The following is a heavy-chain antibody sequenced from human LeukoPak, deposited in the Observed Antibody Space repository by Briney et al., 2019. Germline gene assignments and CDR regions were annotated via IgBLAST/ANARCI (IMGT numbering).Heavy chain of an antibody. J-gene: IGHJ6*02. V-gene: IGHV4-59*01. CDR2: IYYSGST. CDR3: ARTPLSGYYYYGMDV. Sequence: SETLSLTCTVSGGSISGFYCSWIRQPPGKGLEWIGYIYYSGSTNYNPSLKSRVNMSVDTSKNQFSLNLSSVSVADTAVYYCARTPLSGYYYYGMDVWGQGTTVTVSS. D-gene: IGHD1-14*01. CDR1: GGSISGFY.